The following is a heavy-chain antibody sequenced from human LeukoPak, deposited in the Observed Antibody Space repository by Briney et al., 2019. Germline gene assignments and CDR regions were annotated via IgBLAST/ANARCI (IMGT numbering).Heavy chain of an antibody. Sequence: GGSLRLSCAASGFTFSSYAMSWVRQAPGKGLEWVSTMSGRGGSTYYADSVKGRFTVSRDNSKNTLYVQMNSLRAEDTAVYYCAKPLAARRWGDFDYWGQGTLVTVSS. V-gene: IGHV3-23*01. D-gene: IGHD6-6*01. J-gene: IGHJ4*02. CDR2: MSGRGGST. CDR1: GFTFSSYA. CDR3: AKPLAARRWGDFDY.